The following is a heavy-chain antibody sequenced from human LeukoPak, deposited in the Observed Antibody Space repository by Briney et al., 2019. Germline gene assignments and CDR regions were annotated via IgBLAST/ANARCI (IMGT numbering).Heavy chain of an antibody. CDR1: GFTFSSYG. D-gene: IGHD6-19*01. J-gene: IGHJ4*02. CDR2: IWYDGSNK. Sequence: GRSLRLSCAASGFTFSSYGVPWVRQAPGKGLEWVAVIWYDGSNKYYADSVKGRFTISRDNYKNTLYLQMNSLRAEDTAVYYCAREYPVDSSGWYRYYFDYWGQGTLVTVSS. CDR3: AREYPVDSSGWYRYYFDY. V-gene: IGHV3-33*01.